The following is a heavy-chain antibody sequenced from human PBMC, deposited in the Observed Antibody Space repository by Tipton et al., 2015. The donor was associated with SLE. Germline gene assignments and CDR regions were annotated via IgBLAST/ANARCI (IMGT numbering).Heavy chain of an antibody. CDR2: MNPNSGNT. CDR1: RYTFTTYD. V-gene: IGHV1-8*01. J-gene: IGHJ4*02. Sequence: QSGPEVKKPGASVKVSCKASRYTFTTYDINWVRQATGQGLEWMGWMNPNSGNTGYAQRFQGRVTMTRNTSISTAYMELSSLRSEDTAVYYCARVRRSGGVCPSLGYWGPGTLVTVSS. D-gene: IGHD2-8*02. CDR3: ARVRRSGGVCPSLGY.